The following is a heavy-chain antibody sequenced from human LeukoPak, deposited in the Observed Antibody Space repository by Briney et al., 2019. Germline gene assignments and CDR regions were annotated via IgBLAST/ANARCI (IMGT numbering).Heavy chain of an antibody. D-gene: IGHD4-17*01. V-gene: IGHV4-61*02. Sequence: PSETLSLTCTVSGGSISSGSYYWSWIRQPAGKGLEWIGRIYTSGSTNYNPSLKSRVTISVDTSKNQFSLKLSSVTAADTAVYYCAREGIRYGDYLYWGQGTLVTVSS. CDR2: IYTSGST. CDR3: AREGIRYGDYLY. CDR1: GGSISSGSYY. J-gene: IGHJ4*02.